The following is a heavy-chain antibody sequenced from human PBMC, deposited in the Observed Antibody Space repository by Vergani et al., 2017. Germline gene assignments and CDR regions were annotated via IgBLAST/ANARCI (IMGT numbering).Heavy chain of an antibody. D-gene: IGHD3-9*01. V-gene: IGHV6-1*01. CDR1: GDSVSSNSAA. CDR2: TYYRSKWYN. Sequence: QVQLQQSGPGLVKPSQTLSLTCAISGDSVSSNSAAWNWIRQSPSRGLEWLGRTYYRSKWYNGYAVSVKSRITINPDTSKNQFSLQLNSVTPEDTAVYXCARDETYYDILTGYYGGYFQHWGQGTLVTVSS. CDR3: ARDETYYDILTGYYGGYFQH. J-gene: IGHJ1*01.